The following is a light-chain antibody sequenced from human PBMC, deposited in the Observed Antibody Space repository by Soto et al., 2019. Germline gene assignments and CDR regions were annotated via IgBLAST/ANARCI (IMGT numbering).Light chain of an antibody. CDR2: GAY. J-gene: IGKJ2*01. CDR1: QSVSSSY. Sequence: EIVLTQSPGTLSLSPGERATLSCRASQSVSSSYLAWYQQKPGQAPSLLIYGAYSRATGIPDRFSGSGSGNYITLTISRPAAEDFAMYYRQQYGSSPKYTFGQGTKLEIK. V-gene: IGKV3-20*01. CDR3: QQYGSSPKYT.